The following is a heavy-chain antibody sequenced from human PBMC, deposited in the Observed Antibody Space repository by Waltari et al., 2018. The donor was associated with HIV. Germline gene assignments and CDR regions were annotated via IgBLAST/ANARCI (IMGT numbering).Heavy chain of an antibody. J-gene: IGHJ4*02. CDR3: AREVTMVRGVMSHFDY. CDR1: GFTFGSYA. D-gene: IGHD3-10*01. Sequence: QVQLVESGGGVVQPGRSLRLSCAASGFTFGSYAMLWVRQAPGKGLEWVAVISYDGSNKYYADSVKGRFTISRDNSKNTLYLQMNSLRAEDTAVYYCAREVTMVRGVMSHFDYWGQGTLVTVSS. CDR2: ISYDGSNK. V-gene: IGHV3-30-3*01.